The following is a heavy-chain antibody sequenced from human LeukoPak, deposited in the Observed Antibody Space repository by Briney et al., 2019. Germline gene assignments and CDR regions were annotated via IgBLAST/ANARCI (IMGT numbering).Heavy chain of an antibody. Sequence: PGGSLRLSCAASGFTFSSYVMTWVRQAPGKGLEWVSAISGSGGSTFYADSVKGRFTISRDNSKNTLYLQMNSLRAEDTAVYYCAKDGVRDFDWLLPSYYYYYYMDVWGKGTTVTVSS. V-gene: IGHV3-23*01. CDR1: GFTFSSYV. CDR2: ISGSGGST. D-gene: IGHD3-9*01. J-gene: IGHJ6*03. CDR3: AKDGVRDFDWLLPSYYYYYYMDV.